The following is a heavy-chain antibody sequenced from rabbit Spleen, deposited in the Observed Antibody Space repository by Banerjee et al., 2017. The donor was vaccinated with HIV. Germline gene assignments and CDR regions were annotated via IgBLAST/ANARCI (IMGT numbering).Heavy chain of an antibody. CDR2: IATSSSFFT. CDR1: GVSFNDKDV. CDR3: ARDTGTSFSTYGMDL. J-gene: IGHJ6*01. Sequence: EQLEESGGGLVKPEGSLTLTCKASGVSFNDKDVMCWVRQAPGKGLEWIACIATSSSFFTYYASWAKGRFTCSKTSSTTVTLQMTSLTAADTATYFCARDTGTSFSTYGMDLWGQGTLVTVS. D-gene: IGHD8-1*01. V-gene: IGHV1S45*01.